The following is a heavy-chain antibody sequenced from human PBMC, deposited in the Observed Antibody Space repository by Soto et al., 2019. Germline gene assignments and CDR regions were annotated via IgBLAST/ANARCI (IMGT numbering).Heavy chain of an antibody. CDR1: GGSISSYY. J-gene: IGHJ6*02. Sequence: PSETLSLTCTVSGGSISSYYWSSIRQPPGKGLEWIGYIYYSGITNYNPSLKSRVTISVDTSKNQFSLQLSSVTAADTAVYYCARYKSNYYYGMDVWGQGTTVTVSS. D-gene: IGHD1-20*01. V-gene: IGHV4-59*01. CDR3: ARYKSNYYYGMDV. CDR2: IYYSGIT.